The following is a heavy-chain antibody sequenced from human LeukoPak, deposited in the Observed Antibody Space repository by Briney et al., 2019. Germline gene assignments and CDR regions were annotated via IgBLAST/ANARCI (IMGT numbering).Heavy chain of an antibody. CDR1: GFTFSSYS. CDR2: IKEDGSEK. CDR3: ARDRIGGEEY. Sequence: GGSLRVSCTASGFTFSSYSMNWVRQAPGKGLEWVANIKEDGSEKDYVDSVKGRFTISRNNAKNSLYLQMDSLRAEDTAVYYCARDRIGGEEYWGQGTLVTVSS. D-gene: IGHD3-16*01. V-gene: IGHV3-7*01. J-gene: IGHJ4*02.